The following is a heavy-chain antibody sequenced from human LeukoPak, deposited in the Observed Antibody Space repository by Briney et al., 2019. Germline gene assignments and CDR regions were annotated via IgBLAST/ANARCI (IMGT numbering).Heavy chain of an antibody. D-gene: IGHD3-22*01. J-gene: IGHJ4*02. V-gene: IGHV3-30*04. CDR1: GFTFSSYA. CDR2: ISYDGSNK. CDR3: ARAADDSSGYENYFDY. Sequence: GGSLRLSCAASGFTFSSYAVHWVRQAPGKGLEWVAVISYDGSNKYYADSVKGRFTISRDNSKNTLYLQMNSLRAEDTAVYYCARAADDSSGYENYFDYWGQGTLVTVSS.